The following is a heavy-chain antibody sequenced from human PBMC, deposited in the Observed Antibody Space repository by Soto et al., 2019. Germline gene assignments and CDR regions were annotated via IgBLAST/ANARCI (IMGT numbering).Heavy chain of an antibody. Sequence: GGSLRLSCAASGFTFSSYSMNWVRQAPGKGLEWVSSISSSSSYIYYADSVKGRFTISRDNAKNSLYLQMNSLRAEDTAVYYCASYDFWSGSSGNWFDPWGQGTLVTVSS. D-gene: IGHD3-3*01. CDR1: GFTFSSYS. V-gene: IGHV3-21*01. CDR3: ASYDFWSGSSGNWFDP. CDR2: ISSSSSYI. J-gene: IGHJ5*02.